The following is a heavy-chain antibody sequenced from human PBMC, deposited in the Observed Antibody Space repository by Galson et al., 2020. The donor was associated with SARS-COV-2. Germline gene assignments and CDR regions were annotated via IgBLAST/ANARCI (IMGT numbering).Heavy chain of an antibody. CDR2: NYYSGST. D-gene: IGHD3-22*01. CDR3: ARARITMIAIDAFDI. CDR1: GGSISSGGYY. Sequence: SETLSLTCTVSGGSISSGGYYWSWIRPNPGKGLEWKGYNYYSGSTYYNPSLKSLVTISVDTSKNQFSLKLSSVTAADTAVYYCARARITMIAIDAFDIWGQWTMVAVSS. J-gene: IGHJ3*02. V-gene: IGHV4-31*01.